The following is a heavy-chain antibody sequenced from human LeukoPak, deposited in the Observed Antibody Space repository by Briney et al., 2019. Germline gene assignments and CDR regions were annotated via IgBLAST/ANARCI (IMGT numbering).Heavy chain of an antibody. J-gene: IGHJ6*03. Sequence: ASVKVSCKASGGTFSSYAISWVRQAPGQGLEWMGGIIAIFGTANYAQKFQGRVTITTDESTSAAYMELSSLRSEDTAVYYRASCSSTSCYIGGYYYMDVWGKGTTVTVSS. CDR2: IIAIFGTA. CDR3: ASCSSTSCYIGGYYYMDV. CDR1: GGTFSSYA. D-gene: IGHD2-2*02. V-gene: IGHV1-69*05.